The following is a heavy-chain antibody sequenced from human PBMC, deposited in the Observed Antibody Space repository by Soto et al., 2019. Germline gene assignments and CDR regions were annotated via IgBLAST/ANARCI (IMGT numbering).Heavy chain of an antibody. CDR3: ARGDYDFWGGYYTGNFDY. D-gene: IGHD3-3*01. V-gene: IGHV4-30-4*01. CDR1: GGSISSGDYY. J-gene: IGHJ4*02. Sequence: PSETLSLTCTVSGGSISSGDYYWSWIHQPPGKGLEWIRYIYYSGSTYYNPSLKSRVTISVDTSKDQFSLKQSSVTAADTAVYYCARGDYDFWGGYYTGNFDYGGQGTLVTVPQ. CDR2: IYYSGST.